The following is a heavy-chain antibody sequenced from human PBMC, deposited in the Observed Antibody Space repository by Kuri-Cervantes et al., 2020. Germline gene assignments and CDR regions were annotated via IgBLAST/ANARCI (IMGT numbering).Heavy chain of an antibody. V-gene: IGHV4-30-4*01. J-gene: IGHJ3*02. CDR3: ARAGTPDMVEMVRGVAGAFDI. CDR2: IYYSGST. D-gene: IGHD3-10*01. CDR1: GGSISSGDYY. Sequence: SCTVSGGSISSGDYYWSWIRQPPGKGLEWIGYIYYSGSTYYNPSLKSRVTISVDTSKNQFSLKLSSVTAADTAVYYCARAGTPDMVEMVRGVAGAFDIWGRGTMVTVSS.